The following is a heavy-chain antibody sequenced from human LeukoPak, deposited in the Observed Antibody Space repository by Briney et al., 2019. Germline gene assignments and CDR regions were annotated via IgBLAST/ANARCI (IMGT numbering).Heavy chain of an antibody. Sequence: ASVKVSCKASGYTFTGYYMHWVRQAPGQGLEWMGWINPNSGGTNYAQKFQGRVTMTRDTPISTAYMELSRLRSDDTAVYYCARFLEGRRLRSGFDYWGQGTLVTVSS. J-gene: IGHJ4*02. D-gene: IGHD3-3*01. CDR2: INPNSGGT. CDR1: GYTFTGYY. CDR3: ARFLEGRRLRSGFDY. V-gene: IGHV1-2*02.